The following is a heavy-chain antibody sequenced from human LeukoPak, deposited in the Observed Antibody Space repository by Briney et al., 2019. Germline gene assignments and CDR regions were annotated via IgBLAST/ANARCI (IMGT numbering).Heavy chain of an antibody. V-gene: IGHV3-23*01. CDR1: GFTFSSYA. Sequence: PGGSLRLSCAASGFTFSSYAMSWVRQAPGKGLEWVSAISGSGGSTYYADSVKGRFTISRDNSKNTLYLQMNGLRAEDTAVYYCARGGESYGRNWFDPWGQGTLVTVSS. J-gene: IGHJ5*02. CDR3: ARGGESYGRNWFDP. CDR2: ISGSGGST. D-gene: IGHD1-26*01.